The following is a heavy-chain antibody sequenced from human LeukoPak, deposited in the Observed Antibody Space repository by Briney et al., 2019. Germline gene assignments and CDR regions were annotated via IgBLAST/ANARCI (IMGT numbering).Heavy chain of an antibody. Sequence: PSETLSLTCTVSGGSISSYYWSWIRQPPGKGLEWIGYIYYSGSTNYNPSLKSRVTISVDTSKNQFSLKLSSVTAADTAVYYCARVIRSMGIFDYWGQGTLVTVSS. CDR2: IYYSGST. CDR1: GGSISSYY. J-gene: IGHJ4*02. CDR3: ARVIRSMGIFDY. V-gene: IGHV4-59*01. D-gene: IGHD2/OR15-2a*01.